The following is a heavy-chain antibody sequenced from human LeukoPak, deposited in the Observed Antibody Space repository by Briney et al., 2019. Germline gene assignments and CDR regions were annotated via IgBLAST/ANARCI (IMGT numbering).Heavy chain of an antibody. D-gene: IGHD4-11*01. J-gene: IGHJ4*02. CDR2: IDANNGDT. V-gene: IGHV1-2*02. Sequence: ASVKVSCKASGYTFRGNYIHWLRQAPGQGLEWMGWIDANNGDTKSAQKFQGRVAMSRDTSISTAYMDLSSLSPDDAAVYYCARDPSSVTLYFFDYWGQGTLVTVSS. CDR1: GYTFRGNY. CDR3: ARDPSSVTLYFFDY.